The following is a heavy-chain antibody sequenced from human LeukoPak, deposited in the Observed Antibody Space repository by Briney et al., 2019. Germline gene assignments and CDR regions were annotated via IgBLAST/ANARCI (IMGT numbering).Heavy chain of an antibody. J-gene: IGHJ4*01. Sequence: PGGSLRLSCAASGFTFSSYWMSWVRQAPGKGLEWVANIKQDGSEKYYVDSVKGRFTISRDNAKNSLYLQMNSLRAEDTAVYYCAREGVVVITQVDYWGHGSLVTVSS. CDR2: IKQDGSEK. D-gene: IGHD3-22*01. CDR1: GFTFSSYW. CDR3: AREGVVVITQVDY. V-gene: IGHV3-7*01.